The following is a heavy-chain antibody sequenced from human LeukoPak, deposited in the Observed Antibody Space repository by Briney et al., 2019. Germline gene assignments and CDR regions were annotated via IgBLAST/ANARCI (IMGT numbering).Heavy chain of an antibody. Sequence: PSETLSLTCAVSGYSISSGYYWGWIRQPPGRGLEWMGSIYHSGSTYYNPSLKSRVTISVDTSKNQFSLKLSSVTAADTAVYYCAGGGIVVVPAAIDGRDYWGQGTLVTVSS. CDR1: GYSISSGYY. V-gene: IGHV4-38-2*01. D-gene: IGHD2-2*02. CDR3: AGGGIVVVPAAIDGRDY. CDR2: IYHSGST. J-gene: IGHJ4*02.